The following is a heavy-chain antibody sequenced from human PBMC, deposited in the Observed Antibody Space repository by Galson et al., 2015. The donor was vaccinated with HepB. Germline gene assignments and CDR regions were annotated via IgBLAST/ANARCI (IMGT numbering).Heavy chain of an antibody. CDR3: ARDPQMSRDGSNPPTGY. CDR1: GFTFSSYA. V-gene: IGHV3-23*01. J-gene: IGHJ4*02. D-gene: IGHD5-24*01. CDR2: ISGSGGST. Sequence: SLRLSCAASGFTFSSYAMSWVRQAPGKGLEWVSAISGSGGSTYYADSVKGRFTISRDNSKNTVYLQMNSLRAEDTAVYYCARDPQMSRDGSNPPTGYWGQGTLVTVSS.